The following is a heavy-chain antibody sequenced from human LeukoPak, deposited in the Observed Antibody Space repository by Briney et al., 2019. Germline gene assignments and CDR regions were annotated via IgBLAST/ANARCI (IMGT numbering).Heavy chain of an antibody. Sequence: SETVSLTCTVSGGSISSYYWTWIRQPAGKGLEWIGRIYTSGSTNYNPSLKNRVTMSLDTSKNQFSLKLSSVTAADTAVYYCARSAAYPFPLDYWGQGTLVTVSS. D-gene: IGHD6-25*01. V-gene: IGHV4-4*07. CDR1: GGSISSYY. J-gene: IGHJ4*02. CDR2: IYTSGST. CDR3: ARSAAYPFPLDY.